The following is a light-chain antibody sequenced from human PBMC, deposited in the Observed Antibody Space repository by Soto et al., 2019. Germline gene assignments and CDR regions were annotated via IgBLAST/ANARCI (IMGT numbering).Light chain of an antibody. J-gene: IGKJ1*01. CDR2: DAS. CDR3: QQYNSYWT. CDR1: QDIRNA. Sequence: DIQMTQSPSSLSASVGDRVTITCRASQDIRNALGWYQQKPGKAPKLLIYDASSLESGVPSRFSGSGSGTEFTLTISSLQPDDFATYYCQQYNSYWTFGQGTKVDI. V-gene: IGKV1-17*01.